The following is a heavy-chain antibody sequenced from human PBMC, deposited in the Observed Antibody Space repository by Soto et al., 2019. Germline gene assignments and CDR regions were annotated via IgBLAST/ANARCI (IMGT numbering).Heavy chain of an antibody. J-gene: IGHJ6*02. Sequence: XSVKVSCEVSGYTLTELSMHWVRQAPGKGLEWMGGFDPEDGETIYAQKFQGRVTMTEDTSTDTAYMELSSLRSEDTAVYYCATVKEYYYGMDVWGQGTTVTSP. CDR1: GYTLTELS. CDR3: ATVKEYYYGMDV. CDR2: FDPEDGET. V-gene: IGHV1-24*01.